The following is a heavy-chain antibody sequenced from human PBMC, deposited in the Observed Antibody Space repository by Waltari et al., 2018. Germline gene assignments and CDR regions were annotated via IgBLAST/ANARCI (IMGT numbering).Heavy chain of an antibody. V-gene: IGHV3-9*01. Sequence: EVQLVESGGGLVQPGRSLRLSCAVSGFTFDDYAMNWVRQAPGKGLEWVSGISWNSDNIGYADSVKGRFTISRDNAKNSLYLQMNSLRPEDTALYYCAKGHSGSYGLKDWGQGTLVTVSS. CDR1: GFTFDDYA. CDR2: ISWNSDNI. J-gene: IGHJ4*02. D-gene: IGHD1-26*01. CDR3: AKGHSGSYGLKD.